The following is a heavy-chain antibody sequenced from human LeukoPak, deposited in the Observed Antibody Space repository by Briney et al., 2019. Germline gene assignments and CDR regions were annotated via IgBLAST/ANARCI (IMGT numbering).Heavy chain of an antibody. J-gene: IGHJ4*02. D-gene: IGHD5-18*01. V-gene: IGHV1-8*01. Sequence: GASVKVSCKASGYTFTSYDINWVRQATGRGLEWMGWMNPNSGNTGYAQKFQGRVTMTRNTSISTAYMELSSLRSEDTAVYYCARGLKEELCFDYWGQGTLVTVSS. CDR1: GYTFTSYD. CDR2: MNPNSGNT. CDR3: ARGLKEELCFDY.